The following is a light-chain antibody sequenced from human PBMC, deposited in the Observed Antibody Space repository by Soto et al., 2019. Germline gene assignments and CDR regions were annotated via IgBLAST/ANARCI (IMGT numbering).Light chain of an antibody. Sequence: EIVMTQSPGTLSLSPGETATLSCRASQNINSNYLAWYQQKPGQAPRLLIYYISTRAADIPATFSGSGSGTDFTLTVSSLQSEDFAVYYCQQHSQWPITFGQGTRLEIK. J-gene: IGKJ5*01. CDR2: YIS. CDR1: QNINSN. V-gene: IGKV3-15*01. CDR3: QQHSQWPIT.